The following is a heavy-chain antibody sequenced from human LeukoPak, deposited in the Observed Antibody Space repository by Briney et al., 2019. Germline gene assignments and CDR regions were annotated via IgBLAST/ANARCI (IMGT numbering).Heavy chain of an antibody. CDR2: IWYDGSNK. CDR3: ARDDYDSSGYYPDY. Sequence: GRSLRLSCAASGFTFSSYGMHWVRQAPGKGLEWVAVIWYDGSNKYYADSVKGRFTISRDNSKNTLYLQMNSLGAEDTAVYYCARDDYDSSGYYPDYWGQGTLVTVSS. CDR1: GFTFSSYG. V-gene: IGHV3-33*01. D-gene: IGHD3-22*01. J-gene: IGHJ4*02.